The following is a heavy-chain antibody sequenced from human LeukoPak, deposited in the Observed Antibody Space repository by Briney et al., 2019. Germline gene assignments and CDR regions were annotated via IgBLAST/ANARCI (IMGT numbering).Heavy chain of an antibody. V-gene: IGHV1-8*01. Sequence: ASVKVSCKASGYTFTSYDINWVRQATGQGLEWMGWMNPNSGNTGYAQKFQGRVTMTRNTSISTAYMELSSLRSEDTAVYYCARGPRFLEWLVSYYYYGMDVWGQGTTVTVSS. D-gene: IGHD3-3*01. CDR3: ARGPRFLEWLVSYYYYGMDV. CDR1: GYTFTSYD. CDR2: MNPNSGNT. J-gene: IGHJ6*02.